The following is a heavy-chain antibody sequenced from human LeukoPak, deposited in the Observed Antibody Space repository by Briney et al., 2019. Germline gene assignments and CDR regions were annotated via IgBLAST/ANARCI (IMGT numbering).Heavy chain of an antibody. CDR1: GYTFTSYG. CDR2: ISAYNGNT. J-gene: IGHJ6*02. Sequence: ASVKVSCEASGYTFTSYGISWVRQAPGQGLEWMGWISAYNGNTNYAQKLQGRVTMTTDTSTSTAYMELRSLRSDDTAVYYCARARIVATIESDGMDVWGQGTTVTVSS. CDR3: ARARIVATIESDGMDV. D-gene: IGHD5-12*01. V-gene: IGHV1-18*01.